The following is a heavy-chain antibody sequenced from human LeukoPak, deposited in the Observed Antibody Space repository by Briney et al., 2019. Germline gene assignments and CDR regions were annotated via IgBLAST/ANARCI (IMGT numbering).Heavy chain of an antibody. CDR3: ATSYSYGPFDY. Sequence: GGSLRLSCAASGFTFSSFAMSWVRQAPGKGLQWVSTIRGSGGTTYYADSVKGRFTISRDNSKNTLYLQMNSLRAEDTAVYYCATSYSYGPFDYWGQGTLVTVSS. J-gene: IGHJ4*02. D-gene: IGHD5-18*01. V-gene: IGHV3-23*01. CDR2: IRGSGGTT. CDR1: GFTFSSFA.